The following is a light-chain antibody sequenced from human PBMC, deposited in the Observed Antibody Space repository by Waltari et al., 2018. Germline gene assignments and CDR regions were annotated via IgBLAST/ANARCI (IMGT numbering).Light chain of an antibody. J-gene: IGLJ3*02. Sequence: SDVLTQPPPVSVAPGQTARITCGGSNLRFRSIHWYQQKQGQAPVVVVDDDWGRPPGIPERFSGSNSGDTATLTISRVEAGDEADYYCQMWNSFSDHWVFGGGTKLTVL. CDR2: DDW. CDR3: QMWNSFSDHWV. CDR1: NLRFRS. V-gene: IGLV3-21*02.